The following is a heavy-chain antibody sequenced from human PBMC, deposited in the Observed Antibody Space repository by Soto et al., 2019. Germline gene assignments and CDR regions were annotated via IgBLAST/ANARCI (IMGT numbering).Heavy chain of an antibody. CDR3: ARDKDYYDWSGIFDS. D-gene: IGHD3-22*01. J-gene: IGHJ4*02. CDR1: GFTFSNYP. Sequence: QVQLVESGGGVVQPGRSLRLSCAASGFTFSNYPLHWVRQSPGKGLEWVAVISDDGSNKNYADSVKGRFTISRNNSKNTLFLQTNSLRADDTAVYYCARDKDYYDWSGIFDSWGQGTLVTVSS. CDR2: ISDDGSNK. V-gene: IGHV3-30*14.